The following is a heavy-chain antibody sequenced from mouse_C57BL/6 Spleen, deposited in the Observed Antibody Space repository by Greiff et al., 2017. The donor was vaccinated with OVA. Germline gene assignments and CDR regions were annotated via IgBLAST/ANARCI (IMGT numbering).Heavy chain of an antibody. J-gene: IGHJ2*01. Sequence: QLQQSGAELVKPGASVKLSCKASGYTFTEYTIHWVKQRSGQGLEWIGWFYPGSGSIKYNEKFKDKATLTADKSSSTVYMELSRLTSEDSAVYFCARHEDENYDYDGDYFDYWGQGTTLTVSS. CDR2: FYPGSGSI. D-gene: IGHD2-4*01. CDR1: GYTFTEYT. V-gene: IGHV1-62-2*01. CDR3: ARHEDENYDYDGDYFDY.